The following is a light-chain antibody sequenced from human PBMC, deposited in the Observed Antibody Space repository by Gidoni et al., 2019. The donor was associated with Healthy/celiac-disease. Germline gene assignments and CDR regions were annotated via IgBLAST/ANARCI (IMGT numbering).Light chain of an antibody. CDR1: SSNIGNNY. CDR3: GTWDSSLSAV. J-gene: IGLJ3*02. CDR2: DNN. Sequence: SVLTKPPSVSAAHGQKVTISRPGSSSNIGNNYVSWYQHLPGTAPKLLIYDNNKRPSGIPDRFSGSKSGTSATLGITGLQTGDEADYYCGTWDSSLSAVFGGGTKLTVL. V-gene: IGLV1-51*01.